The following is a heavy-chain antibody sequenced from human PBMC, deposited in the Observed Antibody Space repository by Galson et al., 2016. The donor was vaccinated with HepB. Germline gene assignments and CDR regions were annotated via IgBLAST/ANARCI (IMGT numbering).Heavy chain of an antibody. D-gene: IGHD2-15*01. V-gene: IGHV1-46*01. J-gene: IGHJ6*03. Sequence: SVKVSCKASGYTFTSYYMHWVRQAPGQGLEWMGIINPSGGSTSYAQKFQGRVTMTRDTSTSTVYMELSSLRSEDTAIYYCARDLYCYSCGWDYYYYNMDVWGKGNPGHRLL. CDR3: ARDLYCYSCGWDYYYYNMDV. CDR1: GYTFTSYY. CDR2: INPSGGST.